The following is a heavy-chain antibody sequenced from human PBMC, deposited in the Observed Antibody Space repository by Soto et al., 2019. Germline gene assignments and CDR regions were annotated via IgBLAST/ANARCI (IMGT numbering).Heavy chain of an antibody. Sequence: GESLKISCKGSGYSFSGYWIGWVRQMPGKGLEWMGIIYPGDSDTIYSPSFQGQVTISADKSISTAYLQWSRLKASDTAMYYCARILGGRPSDKDFDYWGQGTLVTVSS. CDR1: GYSFSGYW. J-gene: IGHJ4*02. V-gene: IGHV5-51*01. CDR3: ARILGGRPSDKDFDY. D-gene: IGHD3-16*01. CDR2: IYPGDSDT.